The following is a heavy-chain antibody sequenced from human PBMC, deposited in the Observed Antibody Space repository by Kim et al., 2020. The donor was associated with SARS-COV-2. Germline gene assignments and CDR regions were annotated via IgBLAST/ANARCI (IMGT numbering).Heavy chain of an antibody. Sequence: SETLSLTCTVSGGSISSSSYYWGWIRQPPGKGLEWIGSIYYSGSTYYNPSLKSRVTISVDTSKNQFSLKLSSVTAADTAVYYCAVPTGDGWYFDLWGRGTLVTVSS. CDR3: AVPTGDGWYFDL. D-gene: IGHD7-27*01. CDR1: GGSISSSSYY. J-gene: IGHJ2*01. V-gene: IGHV4-39*01. CDR2: IYYSGST.